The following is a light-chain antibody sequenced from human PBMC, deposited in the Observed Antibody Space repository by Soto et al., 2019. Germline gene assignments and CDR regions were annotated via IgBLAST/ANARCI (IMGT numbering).Light chain of an antibody. V-gene: IGKV3-15*01. CDR3: QQYVHWPPGA. CDR2: DTS. CDR1: QSVSSS. Sequence: EIVVTQSPATLSVSPGERVTLSCRASQSVSSSLDWYQQRPGQAPRLLIYDTSTRAAGIAARFSGSGCGTDFTLTISSLQSEDSAVYYCQQYVHWPPGAFGQGTTVEIK. J-gene: IGKJ1*01.